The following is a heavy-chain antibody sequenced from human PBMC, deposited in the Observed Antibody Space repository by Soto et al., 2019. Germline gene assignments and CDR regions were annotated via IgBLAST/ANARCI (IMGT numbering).Heavy chain of an antibody. CDR2: IIPILGIA. CDR1: GGTFGSYT. CDR3: ARDKSGDYYMDV. J-gene: IGHJ6*03. D-gene: IGHD4-17*01. V-gene: IGHV1-69*04. Sequence: SVKVSCKASGGTFGSYTISWVRQAPGQGLEWMGRIIPILGIANYAQKFQGRVTITADKSTSTAYMELSSLRSEDTAVYYCARDKSGDYYMDVWGKGTTVTVSS.